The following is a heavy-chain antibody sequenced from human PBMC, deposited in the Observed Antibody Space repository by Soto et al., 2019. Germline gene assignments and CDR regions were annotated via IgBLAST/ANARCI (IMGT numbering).Heavy chain of an antibody. Sequence: LGESLKISCKGSGYSFTSYWIGWVRQMPGKGLEWMGIIYPGDSDTRYSPSFQGQVTISADKSISTAYLQWSSLKASDTAMYYCARHQGYNWNDALFDYWGQGTLVTVSS. CDR3: ARHQGYNWNDALFDY. CDR2: IYPGDSDT. CDR1: GYSFTSYW. V-gene: IGHV5-51*01. D-gene: IGHD1-1*01. J-gene: IGHJ4*02.